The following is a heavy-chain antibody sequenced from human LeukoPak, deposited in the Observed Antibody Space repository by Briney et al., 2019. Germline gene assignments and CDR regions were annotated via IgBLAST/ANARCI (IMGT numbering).Heavy chain of an antibody. V-gene: IGHV3-9*01. J-gene: IGHJ4*02. CDR3: AKEMATIFAPFDY. CDR1: GFTFDDYA. Sequence: GGSLRLSCAASGFTFDDYAMHCVRQAPGKGLEWVSSISWNSGNMAYADSVKGRFTISRDNAKNTLYLQMNSLRVEDTAVYYCAKEMATIFAPFDYWGQGTLVTVSS. D-gene: IGHD5-24*01. CDR2: ISWNSGNM.